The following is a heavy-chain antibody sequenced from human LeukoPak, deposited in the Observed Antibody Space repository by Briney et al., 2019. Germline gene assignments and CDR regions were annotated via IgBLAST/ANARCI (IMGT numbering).Heavy chain of an antibody. J-gene: IGHJ4*02. CDR1: GGSISSYY. D-gene: IGHD5-12*01. CDR2: IYYSGST. V-gene: IGHV4-59*08. CDR3: ARRGAIVASLDY. Sequence: SETLSLTCTVSGGSISSYYWSWIRQPPGKGLEWIGYIYYSGSTNYNPSLKSRVTIPVDTSKNQFSLKLSSVTAADTAVYYCARRGAIVASLDYWGQGTLVTVSS.